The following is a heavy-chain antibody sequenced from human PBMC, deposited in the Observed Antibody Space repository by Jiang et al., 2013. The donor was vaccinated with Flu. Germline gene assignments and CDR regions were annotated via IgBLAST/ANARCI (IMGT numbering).Heavy chain of an antibody. CDR3: ARVRGDTAMVTRIYYFDY. D-gene: IGHD5-18*01. CDR1: GYTFTSYG. CDR2: ISAYNGNT. V-gene: IGHV1-18*01. Sequence: QLVESGAEVKKPGASVKVSCKASGYTFTSYGISWVRQAPGQGLEWMGWISAYNGNTNYAQKLQGRVTMTTDTSTSTAYMELRSLRSDDTAVYYCARVRGDTAMVTRIYYFDYWGQGTLVTVSS. J-gene: IGHJ4*02.